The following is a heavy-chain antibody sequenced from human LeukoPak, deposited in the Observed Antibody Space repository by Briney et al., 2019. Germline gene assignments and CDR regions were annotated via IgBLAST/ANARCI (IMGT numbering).Heavy chain of an antibody. Sequence: SETLSLTCTVSGGSIGSGGYYWSWIRQPAWKGLEWIGSSYASGSTNYNPSLKSRVTISVGTSKNQFSLKLSSVTAADTAVYYCARDRGTAMVYAFDIWGQGTMVTVSS. CDR3: ARDRGTAMVYAFDI. CDR1: GGSIGSGGYY. J-gene: IGHJ3*02. D-gene: IGHD5-18*01. V-gene: IGHV4-61*02. CDR2: SYASGST.